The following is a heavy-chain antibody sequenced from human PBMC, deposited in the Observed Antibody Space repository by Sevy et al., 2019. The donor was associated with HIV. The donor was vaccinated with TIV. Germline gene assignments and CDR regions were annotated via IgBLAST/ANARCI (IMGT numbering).Heavy chain of an antibody. CDR1: GFTFSNAW. J-gene: IGHJ6*02. Sequence: GGSLRLSCAASGFTFSNAWMSWVRQAPGKGLEWVGRIKSKTDGGTTDYAAPVKGRFTISRDDSKNTLYLQMNSLKTGDTAVYYCTTDREGATIYYYYGMDVWGQGTTVTVSS. D-gene: IGHD1-26*01. CDR3: TTDREGATIYYYYGMDV. V-gene: IGHV3-15*01. CDR2: IKSKTDGGTT.